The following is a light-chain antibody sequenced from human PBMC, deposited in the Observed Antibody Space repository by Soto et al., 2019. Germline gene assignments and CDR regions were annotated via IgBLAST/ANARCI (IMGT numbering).Light chain of an antibody. V-gene: IGKV2-28*01. Sequence: DIVMTQSPLSLTVTPGEPASISCRSSQSLLHSDGYSFLDWYLQKPGQSPQLLIYLGSTRAPGVPDRFSGSGSGTDFIQKITIVEAEDVGVYYCMQALQTPRTFGPGTKVDIK. J-gene: IGKJ3*01. CDR1: QSLLHSDGYSF. CDR2: LGS. CDR3: MQALQTPRT.